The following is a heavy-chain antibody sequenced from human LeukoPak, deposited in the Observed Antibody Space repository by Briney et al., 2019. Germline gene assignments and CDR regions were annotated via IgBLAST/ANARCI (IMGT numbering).Heavy chain of an antibody. D-gene: IGHD2-2*01. CDR1: GGSFSGYY. Sequence: KPSENLSLNCAVYGGSFSGYYWSWIRQPPGKGLEWIGEINHSGSTNYNPSLKSRVTISVDTSKNQFSLKLSSVAAADTAVYYCARGEGRYCSSTSCYQFVRYYYYMDVWGKGTTVTVSS. J-gene: IGHJ6*03. CDR2: INHSGST. CDR3: ARGEGRYCSSTSCYQFVRYYYYMDV. V-gene: IGHV4-34*01.